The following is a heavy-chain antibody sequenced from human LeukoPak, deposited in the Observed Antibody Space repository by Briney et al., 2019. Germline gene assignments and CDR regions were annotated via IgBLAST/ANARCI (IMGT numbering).Heavy chain of an antibody. J-gene: IGHJ5*02. CDR2: IIPIFGTA. CDR3: ARGKYYGDYGYGWFDP. D-gene: IGHD4-17*01. V-gene: IGHV1-69*05. Sequence: SVKVSCKASGGTFSSYAISWVRQAPGQGLEWMGGIIPIFGTANYAQKFQGRVTMTRDTSISTAYMELSRLRSDDTAVYYCARGKYYGDYGYGWFDPWGQGTLVTVSS. CDR1: GGTFSSYA.